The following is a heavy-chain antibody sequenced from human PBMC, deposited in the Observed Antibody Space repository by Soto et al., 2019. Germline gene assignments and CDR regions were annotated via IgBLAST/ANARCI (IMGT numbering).Heavy chain of an antibody. D-gene: IGHD1-7*01. Sequence: QVQLQQWGAGLLKPSETLSLTCAVYGGSFSGYYWSWIRQPPGKGLEWIGEINHSGSTNYNLSLKSRVTISVDTSKNQFSLKLSSVTAADTAVYYCARDPRTGATDYWGQGTLVTVSS. CDR3: ARDPRTGATDY. J-gene: IGHJ4*02. V-gene: IGHV4-34*01. CDR2: INHSGST. CDR1: GGSFSGYY.